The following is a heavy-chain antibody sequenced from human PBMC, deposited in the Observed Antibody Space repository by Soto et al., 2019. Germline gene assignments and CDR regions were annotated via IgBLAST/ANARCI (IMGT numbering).Heavy chain of an antibody. CDR3: ARIHCEDSGFCFDY. Sequence: GESLKISCKASGYNFNNYWIGWVRQMPEKGLEWMGFIYPDDSDTKYSPSFQGQVTISVDKSITTASLQWSSLKASDTAMYYCARIHCEDSGFCFDYWGQGTLVTVSS. CDR1: GYNFNNYW. D-gene: IGHD2-21*01. CDR2: IYPDDSDT. V-gene: IGHV5-51*01. J-gene: IGHJ4*02.